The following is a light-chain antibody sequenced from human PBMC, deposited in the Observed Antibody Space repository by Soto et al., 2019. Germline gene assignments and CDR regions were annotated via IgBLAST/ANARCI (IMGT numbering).Light chain of an antibody. CDR1: SSNIGGNN. CDR3: ATWDDSLTGWV. V-gene: IGLV1-44*01. CDR2: SSN. J-gene: IGLJ3*02. Sequence: QSVLTQPPSASGAPGQRVTISCSGSSSNIGGNNVNWYQQLPGTAPKVLIYSSNQRPSGVPDRFSGSKSGTSASLAIGGLQSEDEADYYCATWDDSLTGWVFGGGTKLTVL.